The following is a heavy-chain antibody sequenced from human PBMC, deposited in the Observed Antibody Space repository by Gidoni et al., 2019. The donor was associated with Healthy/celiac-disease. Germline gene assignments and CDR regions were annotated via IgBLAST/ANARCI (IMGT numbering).Heavy chain of an antibody. V-gene: IGHV3-30*18. CDR3: AKDRWELLYYYYYMDV. J-gene: IGHJ6*03. CDR1: GFTFSSYG. Sequence: QVQLVESGGGVVQPGRSLRLSCAASGFTFSSYGMHWVRPAPGKGLEWVAVITYDGSNKYYADSVKGRFTIARDNSKNTLYLQMNSLRAEDTAVYYCAKDRWELLYYYYYMDVWGKGTTVTVSS. D-gene: IGHD1-26*01. CDR2: ITYDGSNK.